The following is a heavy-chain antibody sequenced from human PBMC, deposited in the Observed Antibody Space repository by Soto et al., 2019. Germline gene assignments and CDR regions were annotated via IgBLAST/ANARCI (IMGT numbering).Heavy chain of an antibody. D-gene: IGHD3-16*01. Sequence: QVQLVESGGGVVQPGRSLRLSCAASGFSFSSYGMHWVRQAPGKGLEWVACVSDDDSKRYHIDSVKGRFTISRDNSKNTLYLEMNGLRAEDTAVYYCAKDINTGTWHWGAHSWGQGTLVTVSS. V-gene: IGHV3-30*18. J-gene: IGHJ4*02. CDR2: VSDDDSKR. CDR1: GFSFSSYG. CDR3: AKDINTGTWHWGAHS.